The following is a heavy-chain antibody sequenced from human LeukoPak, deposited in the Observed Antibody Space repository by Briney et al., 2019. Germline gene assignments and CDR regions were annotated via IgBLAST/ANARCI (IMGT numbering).Heavy chain of an antibody. D-gene: IGHD1-26*01. J-gene: IGHJ3*02. CDR2: MSGSGDIT. CDR3: SKGPWDLPHAFDI. Sequence: PGGSLRLSCAASGFTFSDYYMSWVRQAPGRGLECVSTMSGSGDITRYADSVKGRFVVSRDNSKNTLYLQMNSLRAEDTAIYYCSKGPWDLPHAFDIWGLGTMVTVSS. V-gene: IGHV3-23*01. CDR1: GFTFSDYY.